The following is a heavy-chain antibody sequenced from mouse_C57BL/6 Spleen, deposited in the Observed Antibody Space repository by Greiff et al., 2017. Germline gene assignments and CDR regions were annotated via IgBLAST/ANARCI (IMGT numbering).Heavy chain of an antibody. CDR2: IDPSASYT. Sequence: QVQLQQPGAELVMPGASVKLSCKASGYTFTSYWMHWVKQRPGQGLEWIGEIDPSASYTNYNQKFKGKSTLTVDKSSSTAYMQLSSLTSEDSAVYYCARSGGYPWFAYWGQGTLVTVSA. D-gene: IGHD2-2*01. V-gene: IGHV1-69*01. CDR3: ARSGGYPWFAY. J-gene: IGHJ3*01. CDR1: GYTFTSYW.